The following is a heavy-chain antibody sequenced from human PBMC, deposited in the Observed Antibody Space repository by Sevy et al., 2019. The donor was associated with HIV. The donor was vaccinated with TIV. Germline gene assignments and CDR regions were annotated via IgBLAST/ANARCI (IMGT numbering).Heavy chain of an antibody. V-gene: IGHV3-74*01. J-gene: IGHJ5*02. D-gene: IGHD3-22*01. CDR3: ARVVYYYDSSGYYNWFDP. Sequence: LSLTCAASGFTFSSYWMHWVRQAPGKGLVWVSRINSDGSSTSYADSVKGRFTISRDNAKNTLYLQMNSLRAEDTAVYYCARVVYYYDSSGYYNWFDPWGQGTLVTVSS. CDR2: INSDGSST. CDR1: GFTFSSYW.